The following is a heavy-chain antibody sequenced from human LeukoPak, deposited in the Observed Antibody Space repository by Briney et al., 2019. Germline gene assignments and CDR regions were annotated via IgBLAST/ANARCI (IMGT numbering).Heavy chain of an antibody. CDR2: IYTSGST. CDR1: GGSISSYY. CDR3: AREENYDFWSGYFDY. J-gene: IGHJ4*02. D-gene: IGHD3-3*01. V-gene: IGHV4-4*07. Sequence: PSETLSLTCTVSGGSISSYYWSWIRQPAGKGLEWIGRIYTSGSTNYNPSVKSRVTMSVDTSKNQFSLKLSSVTAADTAVYYCAREENYDFWSGYFDYWGQGTLVTVSS.